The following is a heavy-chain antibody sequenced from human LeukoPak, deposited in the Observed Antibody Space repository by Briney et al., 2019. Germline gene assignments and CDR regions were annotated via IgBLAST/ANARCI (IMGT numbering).Heavy chain of an antibody. Sequence: PSETLSLTCTVSGGSISGYYWSWIRQPPGKGLEWIGEINHSGSTNYNPSLKSRVTISVDTSKNQFSLKLSSVTAADTAVYYCARLTNLDYWGQGTLVTVSS. D-gene: IGHD3-9*01. V-gene: IGHV4-34*01. CDR3: ARLTNLDY. CDR2: INHSGST. J-gene: IGHJ4*02. CDR1: GGSISGYY.